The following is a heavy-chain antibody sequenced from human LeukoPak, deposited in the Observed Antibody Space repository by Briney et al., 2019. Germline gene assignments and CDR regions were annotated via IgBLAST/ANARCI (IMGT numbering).Heavy chain of an antibody. Sequence: PSETLSLTCAVYGGSFSGYYWSWIRQPPGKGLEWIGEINHSGSTNYNPSLKSRVTISVDTSKNQFSLKLSSVTAADTAVYYCARVPTAIQRGGNYYGMDVWGQGTTVTVSS. CDR3: ARVPTAIQRGGNYYGMDV. CDR2: INHSGST. D-gene: IGHD2-21*02. CDR1: GGSFSGYY. V-gene: IGHV4-34*01. J-gene: IGHJ6*02.